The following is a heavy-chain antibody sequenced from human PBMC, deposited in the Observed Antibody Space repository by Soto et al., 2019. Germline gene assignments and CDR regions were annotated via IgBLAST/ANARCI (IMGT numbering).Heavy chain of an antibody. CDR3: ARSSGSYLWNAFDI. J-gene: IGHJ3*02. D-gene: IGHD1-26*01. CDR2: IIPIFGTA. Sequence: GASVKVSCKASGGTFSSYAISWVRQAPGQGLEWMGGIIPIFGTANYAQKFQGRVTITADESTSTAYMELSSLRSEDTAVYYCARSSGSYLWNAFDIWGQGTMVTVSS. CDR1: GGTFSSYA. V-gene: IGHV1-69*13.